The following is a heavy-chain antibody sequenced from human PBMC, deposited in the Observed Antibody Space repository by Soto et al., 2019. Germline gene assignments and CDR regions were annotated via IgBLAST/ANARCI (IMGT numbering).Heavy chain of an antibody. V-gene: IGHV1-2*04. CDR1: GYTFTGYY. CDR3: ASRGGSGSYYTPPDAFDI. CDR2: INPNSGGT. J-gene: IGHJ3*02. Sequence: ASVKVSCKASGYTFTGYYMHWVRQAPGQGLEWMGWINPNSGGTNYAQKFQGWVTMTRDTSISTAYMELSRLRSDDTAVYYWASRGGSGSYYTPPDAFDIWGQGTMVTVSS. D-gene: IGHD3-10*01.